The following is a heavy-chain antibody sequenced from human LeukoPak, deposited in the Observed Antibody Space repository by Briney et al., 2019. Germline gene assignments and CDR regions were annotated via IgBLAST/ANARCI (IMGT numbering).Heavy chain of an antibody. CDR1: GFTFSTYR. CDR2: ISTSSTYI. Sequence: GGSLRLSCAASGFTFSTYRMNWVRQAPGKGLEGVASISTSSTYIYYADSVKGRFTISKDNANISLYLQMNSLRAEDTAVYYCARHEPVITLSSYYYGMDVWGPGTTVTVSS. J-gene: IGHJ6*02. D-gene: IGHD1-14*01. CDR3: ARHEPVITLSSYYYGMDV. V-gene: IGHV3-21*01.